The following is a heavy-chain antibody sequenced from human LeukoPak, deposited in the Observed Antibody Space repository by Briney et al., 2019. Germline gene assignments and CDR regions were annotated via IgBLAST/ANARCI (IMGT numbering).Heavy chain of an antibody. J-gene: IGHJ4*02. Sequence: GGSLRLSCAASGFTFSSYSMTWVRQAPGKGLEWVSSISSSSSYIYYADSVKGRFTISRDNAKNSLYLQMNSLRAEDTAVYYCARDRRKWELPFDYWGQGTLVTVSP. V-gene: IGHV3-21*01. CDR2: ISSSSSYI. D-gene: IGHD1-26*01. CDR1: GFTFSSYS. CDR3: ARDRRKWELPFDY.